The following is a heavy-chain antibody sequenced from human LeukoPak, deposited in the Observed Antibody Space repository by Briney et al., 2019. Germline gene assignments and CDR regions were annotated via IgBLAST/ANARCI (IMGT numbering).Heavy chain of an antibody. D-gene: IGHD1-26*01. CDR1: GFTFSSYA. J-gene: IGHJ4*02. V-gene: IGHV3-23*01. CDR3: ARDSGGNYFDY. Sequence: GGSLRLSCAASGFTFSSYAMSWVRQAPGKGLEWASSIFGSGSTYYADSVKGRFTISRDNAKNSLYLQMNSLRAEDTAVYYCARDSGGNYFDYWGQGTLVTVSS. CDR2: IFGSGST.